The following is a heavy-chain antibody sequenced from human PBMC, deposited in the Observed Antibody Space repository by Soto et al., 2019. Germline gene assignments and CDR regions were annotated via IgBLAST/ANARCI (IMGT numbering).Heavy chain of an antibody. D-gene: IGHD1-26*01. J-gene: IGHJ6*02. CDR2: IYRGGSTV. V-gene: IGHV3-11*01. CDR1: GFTFRDFH. Sequence: QVQLVESGGGLVKPGGSLRLSSAASGFTFRDFHMIWVRQVPGKGLEWISYIYRGGSTVSYADSVQGRFTISRDNAKNALYLQLDSLRVEDSAVYYCAKRIVGTTGHAFDVWGQGTTVTISS. CDR3: AKRIVGTTGHAFDV.